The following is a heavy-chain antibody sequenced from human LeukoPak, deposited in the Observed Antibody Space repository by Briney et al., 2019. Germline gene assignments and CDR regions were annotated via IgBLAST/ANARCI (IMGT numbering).Heavy chain of an antibody. CDR1: GYTFTSYG. V-gene: IGHV1-18*01. CDR3: ARDSLPDTAMNGIDAFDI. D-gene: IGHD5-18*01. J-gene: IGHJ3*02. Sequence: ASVTVSCKASGYTFTSYGISWVRQAPGQGLEWMGWISAYNGNTNYAQTLQGRVTITTDTSTSTAYMELRSLRSDDTAVYYCARDSLPDTAMNGIDAFDIWGQGTMVTVSS. CDR2: ISAYNGNT.